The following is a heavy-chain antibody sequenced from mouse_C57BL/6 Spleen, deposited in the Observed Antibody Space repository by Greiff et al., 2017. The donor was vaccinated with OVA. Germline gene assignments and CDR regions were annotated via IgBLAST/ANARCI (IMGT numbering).Heavy chain of an antibody. J-gene: IGHJ2*01. CDR2: IDPSDSYT. CDR1: GYTFTSYW. V-gene: IGHV1-50*01. CDR3: ARAGRWNYFDY. Sequence: QVQLQQSGAELVKPGASVKLSCKASGYTFTSYWMQWVKQRPGQGLEWIGEIDPSDSYTNYNQKFKGKATLTVDTSSSTAYMQLSSLTSEDSAVYYCARAGRWNYFDYWGQGTTLTVSS. D-gene: IGHD1-1*01.